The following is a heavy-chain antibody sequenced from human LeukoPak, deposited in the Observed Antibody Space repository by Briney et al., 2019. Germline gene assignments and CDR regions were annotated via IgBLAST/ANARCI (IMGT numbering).Heavy chain of an antibody. CDR1: GSTFSDYY. CDR3: ARDGESGVKVPAANWFDP. Sequence: PGGSLRLSCAASGSTFSDYYMSWIRQAPGKGLEWVSYISSSGSTIYYADSVKGRFTISRDNAKNSLYLQMNSLRAEDTAVYYCARDGESGVKVPAANWFDPWGQGTLVTVSS. CDR2: ISSSGSTI. D-gene: IGHD2-2*01. J-gene: IGHJ5*02. V-gene: IGHV3-11*04.